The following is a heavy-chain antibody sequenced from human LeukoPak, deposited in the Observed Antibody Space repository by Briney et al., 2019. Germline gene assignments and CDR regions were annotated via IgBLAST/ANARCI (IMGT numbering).Heavy chain of an antibody. V-gene: IGHV4-61*02. J-gene: IGHJ5*02. CDR2: VYTSGST. CDR1: GGSISSDNCS. CDR3: AREKIGYYDGSGRGWFDP. Sequence: KPSETLSLTCTVSGGSISSDNCSWSWIRQPAGKGLEWIGRVYTSGSTNYNPSLKSRVTISVDTSKKQFSLKLSSVTAADTAVYYCAREKIGYYDGSGRGWFDPWGQGTLVTVSS. D-gene: IGHD3-22*01.